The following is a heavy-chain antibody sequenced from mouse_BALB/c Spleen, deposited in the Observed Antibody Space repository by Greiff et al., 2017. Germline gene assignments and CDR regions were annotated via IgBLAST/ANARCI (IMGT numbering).Heavy chain of an antibody. D-gene: IGHD1-1*01. J-gene: IGHJ4*01. Sequence: DVKLQESGGGLVKPGGSLKLSCAASGFTFSSYAMSWVRQTPEKRLEWVASISSGGSTYYPDSVKGRFTISRDNARNILYLQMSSLRSEDTAMYYCAREGNYYGSSYYAMDYWGQGTSVTVSS. CDR3: AREGNYYGSSYYAMDY. CDR1: GFTFSSYA. V-gene: IGHV5-6-5*01. CDR2: ISSGGST.